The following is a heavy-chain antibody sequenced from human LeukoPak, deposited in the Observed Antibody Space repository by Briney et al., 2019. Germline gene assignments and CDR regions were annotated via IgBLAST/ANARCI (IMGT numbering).Heavy chain of an antibody. CDR1: GFTFSSYW. CDR2: IMQDGSEK. V-gene: IGHV3-7*05. D-gene: IGHD2-2*02. Sequence: GGSLRLSCAASGFTFSSYWMSWVRQAPGKGLEWVVNIMQDGSEKYYVDSVKGRFTISRNNAKNSLYLQMNSLRAEDTAVYYCARDSCSTTTCYRYFDYWGQGTLVTVSS. CDR3: ARDSCSTTTCYRYFDY. J-gene: IGHJ4*02.